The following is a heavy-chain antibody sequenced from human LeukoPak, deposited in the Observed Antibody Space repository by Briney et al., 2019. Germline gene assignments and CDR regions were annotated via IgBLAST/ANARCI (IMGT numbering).Heavy chain of an antibody. CDR2: VYNSGST. CDR1: GGSISNYY. CDR3: ARSGGIWSYNY. D-gene: IGHD1-26*01. J-gene: IGHJ4*02. Sequence: SETLSLTCTVSGGSISNYYWSWIRQPPGKGLEWLGYVYNSGSTHYNPSLKSRITISADTAKNQFSLSLTSVTAADTAVYYCARSGGIWSYNYWGQGTLVTVSS. V-gene: IGHV4-59*01.